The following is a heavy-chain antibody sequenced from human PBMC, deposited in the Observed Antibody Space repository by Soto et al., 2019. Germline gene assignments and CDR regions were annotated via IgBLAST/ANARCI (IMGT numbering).Heavy chain of an antibody. CDR1: GYAFIHYA. J-gene: IGHJ4*02. V-gene: IGHV1-3*01. Sequence: VQLVQSGAEVKKPGASVKFSCKTSGYAFIHYAIHWLRQPPGQGLEHMGWVNGNNGNTKYSQNFQGRVIITSDTSATTVYMELSSLTSEDTAVYYCAREVGYGDFVDWGQGTLVTVSS. D-gene: IGHD4-17*01. CDR3: AREVGYGDFVD. CDR2: VNGNNGNT.